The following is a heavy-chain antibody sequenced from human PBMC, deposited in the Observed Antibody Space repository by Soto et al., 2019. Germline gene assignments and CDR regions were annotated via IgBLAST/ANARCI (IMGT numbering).Heavy chain of an antibody. CDR3: ARVRRYVVTKHPYYAMAF. Sequence: PSETLSLTCTVSGGSISSGGYYWSWIRQHPGKGLEWIGYIYYSGSTYYNPSLKSRVTISVDTSKNQFSLKLSSVTAADTAVYYCARVRRYVVTKHPYYAMAFSRQGIIVTVSS. D-gene: IGHD2-21*02. CDR1: GGSISSGGYY. V-gene: IGHV4-31*03. J-gene: IGHJ6*02. CDR2: IYYSGST.